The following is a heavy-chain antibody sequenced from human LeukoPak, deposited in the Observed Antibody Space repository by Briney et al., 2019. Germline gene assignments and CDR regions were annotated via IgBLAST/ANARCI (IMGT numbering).Heavy chain of an antibody. CDR1: GYTFTSYG. V-gene: IGHV1-2*02. CDR2: INPNSGGT. CDR3: ARDDGYDY. D-gene: IGHD5-24*01. Sequence: GASVKVSCKASGYTFTSYGFSWVRQAPGQGLEWMGWINPNSGGTNYAQKFQGRVTMTRDTSISTAYMELSRLRSDDTAVYYCARDDGYDYWGQGTLVTVSS. J-gene: IGHJ4*02.